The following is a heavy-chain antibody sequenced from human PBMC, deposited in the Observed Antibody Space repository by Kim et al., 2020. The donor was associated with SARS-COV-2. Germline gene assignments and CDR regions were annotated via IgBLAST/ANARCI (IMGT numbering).Heavy chain of an antibody. CDR1: GFSFSNNW. CDR2: IDNDGSIT. D-gene: IGHD3-9*01. CDR3: AKVGYDWSIDY. V-gene: IGHV3-74*01. J-gene: IGHJ4*02. Sequence: GGSLRLSCAASGFSFSNNWMYWVRQAPGKGLVWVSRIDNDGSITNYADSVKGRLIISRDNGKNTLYLQMKSLRAEDTAVYYCAKVGYDWSIDYWGQGTLVTVSS.